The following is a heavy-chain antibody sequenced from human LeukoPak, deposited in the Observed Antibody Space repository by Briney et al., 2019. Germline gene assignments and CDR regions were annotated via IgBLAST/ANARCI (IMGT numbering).Heavy chain of an antibody. CDR3: ARDGAKSFDY. J-gene: IGHJ4*02. Sequence: GGSLRLSCAASGFTFSNYAMSWVRQAPGKGPEWVSTLSGTGYSTFYADSVKGRFTISRDNSKNTLYLQMNSLRAEDTAVYYCARDGAKSFDYWGQGTLVTVSS. CDR2: LSGTGYST. D-gene: IGHD4/OR15-4a*01. CDR1: GFTFSNYA. V-gene: IGHV3-23*01.